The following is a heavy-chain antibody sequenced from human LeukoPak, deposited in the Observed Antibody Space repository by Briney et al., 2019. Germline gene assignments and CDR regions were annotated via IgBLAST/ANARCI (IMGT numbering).Heavy chain of an antibody. CDR3: AKDGHCPGALCPTQIAVACYNDN. Sequence: GGSLRLSCAASGFTFSIYTMNWVRQAPGKGLEWVSIINYNGGNKYYADSVQGRFTISRDNSKNTVYLQMNSLRAEDTAIYYCAKDGHCPGALCPTQIAVACYNDNWGQGTLVTVSS. CDR1: GFTFSIYT. D-gene: IGHD2-8*02. V-gene: IGHV3-23*01. CDR2: INYNGGNK. J-gene: IGHJ4*02.